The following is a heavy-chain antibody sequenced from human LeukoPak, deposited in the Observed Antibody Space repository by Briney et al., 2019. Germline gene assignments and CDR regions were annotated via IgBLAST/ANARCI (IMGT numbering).Heavy chain of an antibody. CDR3: ARSIGYYYTMDV. D-gene: IGHD3-22*01. Sequence: GGSLRLSCEASGFTFISYWMSWVRQAPGRGLEWISYISGSGSDLYYADSVKGRFTISRDNANNSLYLQMNSLRAEDTAVYYCARSIGYYYTMDVWGQGTTVTVSS. CDR1: GFTFISYW. V-gene: IGHV3-48*03. CDR2: ISGSGSDL. J-gene: IGHJ6*02.